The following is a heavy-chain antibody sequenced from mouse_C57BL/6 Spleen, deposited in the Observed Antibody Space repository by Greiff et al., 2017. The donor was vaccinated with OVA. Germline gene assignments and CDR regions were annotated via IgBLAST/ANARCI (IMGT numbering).Heavy chain of an antibody. CDR3: ARHYYGSSYWYFDV. D-gene: IGHD1-1*01. V-gene: IGHV1-55*01. Sequence: VQLQQPGAELVKPGASVKMSCKASGYTFTSYWITWVKQRPGQGLEWIGDIYPGSGSTNSNEKFKSKATLTVDTSSSTASLQLSSLTSEDSAVYSCARHYYGSSYWYFDVWGTGTTVTVSS. J-gene: IGHJ1*03. CDR1: GYTFTSYW. CDR2: IYPGSGST.